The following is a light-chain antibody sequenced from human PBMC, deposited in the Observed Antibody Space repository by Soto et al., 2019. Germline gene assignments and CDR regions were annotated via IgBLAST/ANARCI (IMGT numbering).Light chain of an antibody. J-gene: IGLJ1*01. V-gene: IGLV1-51*01. CDR1: SSNIGGNS. CDR3: GSWDSSLRAYV. CDR2: DDD. Sequence: QSVLTQPPSVSAAPGQRVTISCSGSSSNIGGNSVSWYQQLPGTAPKLLIYDDDKRPSGIPDRFSGSKSGTSATLGITGFQTGDEADYYCGSWDSSLRAYVFGTGTKAPS.